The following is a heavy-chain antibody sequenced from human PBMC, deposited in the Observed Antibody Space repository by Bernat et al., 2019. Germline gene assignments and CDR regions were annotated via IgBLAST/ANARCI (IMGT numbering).Heavy chain of an antibody. CDR1: GYSFTPYA. J-gene: IGHJ6*02. CDR2: INNANGDT. V-gene: IGHV1-3*04. CDR3: AGEDYYDGRSYGMDV. Sequence: QVQLVQSGAEVKKPGASVKVSCKGSGYSFTPYAIHWVRQAPGQRLEWMGWINNANGDTRYAQKFQGRVTINRDTSARTAYMELSSLRSEDTAVYYCAGEDYYDGRSYGMDVWGQGTTVTVAS. D-gene: IGHD3-22*01.